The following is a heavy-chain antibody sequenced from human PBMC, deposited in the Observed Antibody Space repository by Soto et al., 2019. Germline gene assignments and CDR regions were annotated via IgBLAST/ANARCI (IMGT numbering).Heavy chain of an antibody. CDR2: IDPRDSQT. D-gene: IGHD3-22*01. Sequence: PGESLKISCKGSGYSFTSYWITWVRQMPGKGLEWMGRIDPRDSQTYYSPSFRGHVTISAAKSITTVFLQWSSLRASDTAMYYCARQIYDSDSGPNFQYYFDSWGQGTLVTVSS. CDR1: GYSFTSYW. J-gene: IGHJ4*02. CDR3: ARQIYDSDSGPNFQYYFDS. V-gene: IGHV5-10-1*01.